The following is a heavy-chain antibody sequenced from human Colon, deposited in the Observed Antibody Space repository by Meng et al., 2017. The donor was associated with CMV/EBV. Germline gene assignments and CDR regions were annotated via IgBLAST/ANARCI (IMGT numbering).Heavy chain of an antibody. CDR1: GFIFRGYW. D-gene: IGHD3-10*01. CDR2: IKFDGSDN. CDR3: ARDVGSGSYQPHHYYGLDL. V-gene: IGHV3-7*01. Sequence: GGSLRLSCAASGFIFRGYWMTWVRQAPGKGLEWVANIKFDGSDNNYVDSVKGRFTISRDNAKNTLYLQMNNLRAEDTAVYYCARDVGSGSYQPHHYYGLDLWGPGTTVTVS. J-gene: IGHJ6*02.